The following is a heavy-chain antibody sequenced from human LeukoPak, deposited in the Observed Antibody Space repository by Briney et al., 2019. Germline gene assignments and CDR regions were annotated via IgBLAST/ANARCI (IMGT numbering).Heavy chain of an antibody. CDR2: ISSSSSGT. D-gene: IGHD3-22*01. V-gene: IGHV3-23*01. J-gene: IGHJ4*02. CDR1: GFTFSNYA. CDR3: AKVVNSGYYYYFDY. Sequence: PGGSLRLSCAASGFTFSNYAMSWVRQAPGKGLEWVSAISSSSSGTYYPDSMRGRFTISRDNSKNMVYLQMSSLRAEDTAVYYCAKVVNSGYYYYFDYWGQGTLVTVSS.